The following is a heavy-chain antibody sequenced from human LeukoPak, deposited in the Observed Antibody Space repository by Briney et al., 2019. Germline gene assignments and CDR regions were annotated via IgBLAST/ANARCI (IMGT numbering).Heavy chain of an antibody. D-gene: IGHD6-19*01. V-gene: IGHV4-59*01. J-gene: IGHJ4*01. CDR2: IYYSGST. CDR1: GVSISPYY. Sequence: PSETLSLTCTVSGVSISPYYCSWIRQPPGKGLEWIGYIYYSGSTTYNPSLKSPVTISVNTSRNQFSLKLSSVTAADTAVYYCARGAGAFDYWGHGTLVTVSS. CDR3: ARGAGAFDY.